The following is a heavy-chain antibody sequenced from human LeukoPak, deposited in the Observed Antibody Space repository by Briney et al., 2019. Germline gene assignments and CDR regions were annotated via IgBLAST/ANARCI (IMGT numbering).Heavy chain of an antibody. CDR2: IIPIFGTA. CDR3: VRVPSGYYFDY. J-gene: IGHJ4*02. CDR1: GGTFSSYA. V-gene: IGHV1-69*13. Sequence: ASVKVSCKASGGTFSSYAISWVRQAPGQGLEWMGGIIPIFGTANYAQEFQGRVTITADESTSTAYMELSSLRSEDTAVYYCVRVPSGYYFDYWGQGTLVTVSS. D-gene: IGHD3-10*01.